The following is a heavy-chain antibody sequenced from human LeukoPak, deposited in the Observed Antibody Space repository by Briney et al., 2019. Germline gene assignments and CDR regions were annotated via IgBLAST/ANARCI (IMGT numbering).Heavy chain of an antibody. CDR2: IRTDGRST. J-gene: IGHJ4*02. CDR3: ASTGFLGGEWIIVY. V-gene: IGHV3-74*01. CDR1: GFTFSGYW. Sequence: GGSLRLSCAASGFTFSGYWMHWVRQAPGKGLVWVSRIRTDGRSTTYAESVEGRFTISRDNAKNTLYLQMDSLRVEDTAVYYCASTGFLGGEWIIVYWGQGTLVTVSS. D-gene: IGHD3-16*01.